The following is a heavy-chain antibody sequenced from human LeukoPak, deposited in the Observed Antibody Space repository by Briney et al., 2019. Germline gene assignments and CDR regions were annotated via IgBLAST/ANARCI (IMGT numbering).Heavy chain of an antibody. CDR2: INRSGST. CDR3: ARGVGAETAGNY. V-gene: IGHV4-34*01. D-gene: IGHD1-26*01. J-gene: IGHJ4*02. Sequence: SETLSPTCAVYGGSFSTDYWSWIRQPPGKGLEWIGEINRSGSTNYNPSLKSRVTISIDTSKTQFSLKLRSVTAADTAVYYCARGVGAETAGNYWGQGTLVTVSS. CDR1: GGSFSTDY.